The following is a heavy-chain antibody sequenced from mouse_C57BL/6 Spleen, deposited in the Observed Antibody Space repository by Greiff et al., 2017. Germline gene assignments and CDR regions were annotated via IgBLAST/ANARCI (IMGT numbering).Heavy chain of an antibody. V-gene: IGHV14-2*01. J-gene: IGHJ4*01. Sequence: VQLQQSGAELVKPGASVKLSCTASGFNIKDYYMHWVKQRTEQGLEWIGRIDPEDGETKNAPKFQGKATITADTSSNTAYLQLSSLTSEDTAVYYCARSYGNTDYYAMDYWGQGTSVTVSS. CDR1: GFNIKDYY. D-gene: IGHD2-1*01. CDR3: ARSYGNTDYYAMDY. CDR2: IDPEDGET.